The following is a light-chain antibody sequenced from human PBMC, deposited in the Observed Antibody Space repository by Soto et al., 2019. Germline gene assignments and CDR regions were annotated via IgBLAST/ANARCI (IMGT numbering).Light chain of an antibody. J-gene: IGLJ1*01. CDR1: SSNIGSNT. Sequence: QSVLTQPPSASGTPGQRVTISCSGSSSNIGSNTVNWYQQLPGTAPKLLIYSYNQRPSGGPDRFSGSKSVTSASLAISGLQSEDEADYYCAAWDDSLNGYVFGTGTKLTVL. CDR3: AAWDDSLNGYV. CDR2: SYN. V-gene: IGLV1-44*01.